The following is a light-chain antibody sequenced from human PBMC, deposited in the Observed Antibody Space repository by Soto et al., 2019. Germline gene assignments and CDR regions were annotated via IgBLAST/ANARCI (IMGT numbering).Light chain of an antibody. CDR1: QSISSW. CDR2: DAS. Sequence: DIQMTQSPSTLSASVGDRVTITCRASQSISSWLAWYQQKPGKAPKLLIYDASSVESGVPSRFSGSGSGTEFPLTISSLEPDDFATYDCQQYNSYARTFGQGTKVEIK. V-gene: IGKV1-5*01. J-gene: IGKJ1*01. CDR3: QQYNSYART.